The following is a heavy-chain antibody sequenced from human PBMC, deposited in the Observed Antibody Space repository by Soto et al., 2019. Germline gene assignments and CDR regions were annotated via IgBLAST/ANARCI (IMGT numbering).Heavy chain of an antibody. J-gene: IGHJ2*01. D-gene: IGHD4-17*01. V-gene: IGHV3-33*01. CDR1: GFTFSSYG. CDR2: IWYDGSNK. Sequence: QVQLVESGGGVVQPGRSLRLSCAASGFTFSSYGMHWVRQAPGKGLEWVAVIWYDGSNKYYADSVKGRFTISRDSSKNTLYLQMNSLRAEATAVYYCARERNDYGDLDWYFDLWGRGTLVTVSS. CDR3: ARERNDYGDLDWYFDL.